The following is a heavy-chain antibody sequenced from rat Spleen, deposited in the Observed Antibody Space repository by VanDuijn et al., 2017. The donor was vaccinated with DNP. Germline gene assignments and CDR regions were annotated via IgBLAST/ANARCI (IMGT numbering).Heavy chain of an antibody. J-gene: IGHJ2*01. CDR2: ISYDGGSS. D-gene: IGHD4-3*01. Sequence: EVHLVESGGGLVQPGRSLKLSCAASGFTFSDYYMAWVRQAPTKGLEWVAYISYDGGSSYYGDSVKGRFTISRDNAKSTLYLQMNSLRSEDMATYYCVRWNSGHFDYWGQGVMVPVSS. CDR3: VRWNSGHFDY. CDR1: GFTFSDYY. V-gene: IGHV5-22*01.